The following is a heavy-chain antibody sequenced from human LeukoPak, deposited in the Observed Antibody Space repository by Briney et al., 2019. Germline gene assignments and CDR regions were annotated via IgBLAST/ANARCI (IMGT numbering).Heavy chain of an antibody. CDR2: IYHSGRT. V-gene: IGHV4-30-2*01. CDR3: ARHRAYSSSSPFDY. Sequence: SETLSLTCAVSGGSISSGGYSWSWIRQPPGKGLEWIGYIYHSGRTYYNPSLKSRVTMFVDMSKNQFSLRLSSVTAADTAVYYCARHRAYSSSSPFDYWGQGTLVTVSS. J-gene: IGHJ4*02. D-gene: IGHD6-6*01. CDR1: GGSISSGGYS.